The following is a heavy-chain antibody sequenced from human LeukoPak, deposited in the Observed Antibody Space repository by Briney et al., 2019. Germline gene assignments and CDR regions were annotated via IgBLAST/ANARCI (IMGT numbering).Heavy chain of an antibody. D-gene: IGHD6-13*01. CDR1: GYSFTSYW. CDR2: IYPGDSDT. V-gene: IGHV5-51*01. CDR3: ARHIPIAAAGHYYYYMDV. J-gene: IGHJ6*03. Sequence: GESLKISCKGSGYSFTSYWIGWGRQMPGKGLEWMGIIYPGDSDTRYSPSFQGQVTISADKCISTAYLQWSSLKASDTAMYYCARHIPIAAAGHYYYYMDVWGKGTTVTVSS.